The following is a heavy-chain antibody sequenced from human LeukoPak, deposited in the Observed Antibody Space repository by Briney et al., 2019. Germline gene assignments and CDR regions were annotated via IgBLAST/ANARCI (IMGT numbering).Heavy chain of an antibody. CDR2: IYYSGST. J-gene: IGHJ4*02. Sequence: PSETLSLTCTVSGGSISSSSYYWGWIRQPPGKGLEWIGSIYYSGSTYYNPSLKSRVTISVDTSKNQFSLKLSSVTAADTAVYYCAREGYDFWSGYPHYFDYWGQGTLVTVSS. V-gene: IGHV4-39*07. CDR3: AREGYDFWSGYPHYFDY. CDR1: GGSISSSSYY. D-gene: IGHD3-3*01.